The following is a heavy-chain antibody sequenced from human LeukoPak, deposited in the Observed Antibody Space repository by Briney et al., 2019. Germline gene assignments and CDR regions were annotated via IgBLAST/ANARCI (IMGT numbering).Heavy chain of an antibody. J-gene: IGHJ4*02. CDR1: GYTFTSHG. Sequence: ASVKVSCKASGYTFTSHGISWVRQAPGQGLEWMGWISAYNGNTNYAQKLQGRVTMTTDTSTSTAYMELRSLRSDDTAVYYCARGDDSSGYYYPFDHWGQGTLVTVSS. CDR2: ISAYNGNT. CDR3: ARGDDSSGYYYPFDH. D-gene: IGHD3-22*01. V-gene: IGHV1-18*01.